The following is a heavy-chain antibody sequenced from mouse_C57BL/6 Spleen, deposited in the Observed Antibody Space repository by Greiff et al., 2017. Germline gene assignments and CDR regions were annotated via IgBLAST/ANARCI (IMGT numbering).Heavy chain of an antibody. CDR2: IYPGSGST. CDR3: ARSSSGYVAWFTD. V-gene: IGHV1-55*01. D-gene: IGHD3-2*02. Sequence: QVQLQQPGAELVKPGASVKMSCKASGYTFTSYWITWVKQRPGQGLEWIGDIYPGSGSTNYNEKFKSKATLTVDTSSSTAYMQLSSLTSEDSAVYYCARSSSGYVAWFTDWGQGTLVTVSA. J-gene: IGHJ3*01. CDR1: GYTFTSYW.